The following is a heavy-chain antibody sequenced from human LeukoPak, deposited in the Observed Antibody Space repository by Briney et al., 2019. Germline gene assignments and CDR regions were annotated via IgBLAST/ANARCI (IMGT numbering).Heavy chain of an antibody. CDR2: IWYDGSNK. Sequence: GGSLRLSCAVSGFTFRSYGMHWVRQAPGKGLEWASVIWYDGSNKYYADSVKGRFTISRDNSKNTLNLQMNSLRAEDTAVYYCVRDYYYGSGTKGVFDYWGQGTLVTVSS. J-gene: IGHJ4*02. D-gene: IGHD3-10*01. V-gene: IGHV3-33*01. CDR1: GFTFRSYG. CDR3: VRDYYYGSGTKGVFDY.